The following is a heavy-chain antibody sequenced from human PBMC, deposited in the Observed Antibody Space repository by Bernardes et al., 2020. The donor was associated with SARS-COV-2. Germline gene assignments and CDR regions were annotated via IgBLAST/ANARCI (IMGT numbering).Heavy chain of an antibody. CDR1: GFTFTTYS. J-gene: IGHJ6*02. CDR2: ISSSSSYI. D-gene: IGHD3-10*01. V-gene: IGHV3-21*01. CDR3: ARRGSFNSMDV. Sequence: GGSLRLSCEASGFTFTTYSMIWVRQAPGKGLEWVSSISSSSSYIYYADSVKGRFTISRDNAKNSLFLQMNSLRAEDTAVYYCARRGSFNSMDVWGQGTTV.